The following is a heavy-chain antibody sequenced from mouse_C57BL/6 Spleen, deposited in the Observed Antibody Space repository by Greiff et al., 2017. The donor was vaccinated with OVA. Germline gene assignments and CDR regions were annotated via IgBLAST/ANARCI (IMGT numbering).Heavy chain of an antibody. CDR1: GYSITSGYY. J-gene: IGHJ2*01. V-gene: IGHV3-6*01. D-gene: IGHD4-1*01. CDR2: ISYDGSN. Sequence: EVKLQESGPGLVKPSQSLSLTCSVTGYSITSGYYWNWIRQFPGNKLEWMGYISYDGSNNYNPSLKNRISITRDTSKNQFFLKLNSVTTEDTATYYCARDLTGTSFDYWGQGTTLTVSS. CDR3: ARDLTGTSFDY.